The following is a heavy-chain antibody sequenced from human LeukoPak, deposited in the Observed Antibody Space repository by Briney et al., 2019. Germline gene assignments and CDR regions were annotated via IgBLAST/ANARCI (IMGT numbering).Heavy chain of an antibody. CDR1: GFTFSSYW. D-gene: IGHD3-22*01. CDR3: ARGKGGYYSSYYYYYMDV. CDR2: IYYSGST. V-gene: IGHV4-59*12. Sequence: PRGSLRLSCAASGFTFSSYWMSWIRQPPGKGLEWIGYIYYSGSTKYNPSLKSRVTISVDTSKNQFSLKLSSVTAADTAVYYCARGKGGYYSSYYYYYMDVWGKGTTVTVSS. J-gene: IGHJ6*03.